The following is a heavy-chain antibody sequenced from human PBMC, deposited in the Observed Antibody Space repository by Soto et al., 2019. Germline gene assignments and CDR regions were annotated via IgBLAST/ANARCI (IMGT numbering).Heavy chain of an antibody. J-gene: IGHJ4*02. V-gene: IGHV3-23*01. Sequence: EVQLLESGGGLVQPGGSLRLSCAASGFTFSSYAMSWVRQAPGKGLEWVSAISGSGGSTYYADYEKGRFTISKDNCKNTLYLQMNSLRAEDTDVYYCAKDIRALLWFGVHFDYWGQGTLVTVSS. CDR3: AKDIRALLWFGVHFDY. D-gene: IGHD3-10*01. CDR2: ISGSGGST. CDR1: GFTFSSYA.